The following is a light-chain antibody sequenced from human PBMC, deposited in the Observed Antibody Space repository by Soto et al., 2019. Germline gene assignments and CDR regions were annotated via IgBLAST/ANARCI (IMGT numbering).Light chain of an antibody. CDR1: QSVSSSA. J-gene: IGKJ1*01. Sequence: EVVLTQSPGTLSLSPGERATLSCRSSQSVSSSALARYQQKPGQAPRRLIYGASNRATGIPDRFSGSGSGTDFTLTISRLEPEDFAVYYCQQYGSSGTFGQGTKVDIK. CDR2: GAS. CDR3: QQYGSSGT. V-gene: IGKV3-20*01.